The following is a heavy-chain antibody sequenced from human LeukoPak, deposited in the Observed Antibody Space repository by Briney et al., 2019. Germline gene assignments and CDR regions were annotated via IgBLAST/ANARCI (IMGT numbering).Heavy chain of an antibody. CDR1: GYTFTSYG. J-gene: IGHJ5*02. D-gene: IGHD6-13*01. Sequence: GASVKVSCKASGYTFTSYGISWVRQAPGQGLEWMGWISAYNGNTNYAQKLQGRVTMTTDTSTSTAYMELRSLRSDDTAVYYCARDIAAAGTIGYNWFDPWGQGTLVTVSS. CDR2: ISAYNGNT. V-gene: IGHV1-18*01. CDR3: ARDIAAAGTIGYNWFDP.